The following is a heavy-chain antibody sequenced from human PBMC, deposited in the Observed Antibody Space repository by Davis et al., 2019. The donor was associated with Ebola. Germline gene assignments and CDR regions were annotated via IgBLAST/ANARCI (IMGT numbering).Heavy chain of an antibody. CDR2: NNTKTGNP. CDR1: GYTFTSYG. J-gene: IGHJ4*02. Sequence: AASVQVSCKASGYTFTSYGISWVRQAAGQGLEWMGGNNTKTGNPTYAQGFTGRFVFTLDTSVSTAYLQITSLKADDTAVYYCARDIGEMALDYWGQGSLVTVSS. D-gene: IGHD3-10*01. CDR3: ARDIGEMALDY. V-gene: IGHV7-4-1*02.